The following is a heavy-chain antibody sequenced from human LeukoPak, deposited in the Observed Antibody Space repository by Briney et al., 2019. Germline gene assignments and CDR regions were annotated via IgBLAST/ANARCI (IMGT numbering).Heavy chain of an antibody. CDR1: GFTFGSHW. CDR3: ASPLIFGLQY. V-gene: IGHV3-74*01. D-gene: IGHD3/OR15-3a*01. CDR2: INGDGSRT. Sequence: PGGSLRFSCAASGFTFGSHWMHWVRQAPGKGLVWVSRINGDGSRTTYADSVKGRFTISRDNAKNTLYLQMNSLRAEDTAVYYCASPLIFGLQYWGQGTLVTVSS. J-gene: IGHJ4*02.